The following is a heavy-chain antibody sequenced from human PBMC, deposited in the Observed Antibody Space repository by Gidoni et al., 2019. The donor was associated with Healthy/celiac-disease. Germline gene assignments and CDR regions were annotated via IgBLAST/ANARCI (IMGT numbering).Heavy chain of an antibody. CDR1: GYSFTSYW. D-gene: IGHD3-22*01. Sequence: EVQLVQSGAEVKKPGESLKISRKGSGYSFTSYWIGWVRQMPGKGLEWMGIIYPGDSDTRYSPSFQGQVTISADKSISTAYLQWSSLKASDTAMYYCARHQGTYYYDSREPYGFDPWGQGTLVTVSS. CDR3: ARHQGTYYYDSREPYGFDP. CDR2: IYPGDSDT. V-gene: IGHV5-51*01. J-gene: IGHJ5*02.